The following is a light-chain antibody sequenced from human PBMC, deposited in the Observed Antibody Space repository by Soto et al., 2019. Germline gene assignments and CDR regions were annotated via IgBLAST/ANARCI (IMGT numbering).Light chain of an antibody. CDR2: EVS. J-gene: IGLJ2*01. CDR1: SSDVGDYKF. CDR3: SSYAGNNNVV. V-gene: IGLV2-8*01. Sequence: QSVLTQPASASGSPGQSVTISCTGTSSDVGDYKFVSWYQQHPGKAPKLMIYEVSRRPSGVPDRFSGSKSGNTASLTVSGIQAEDEADYYCSSYAGNNNVVFGGGTKLTVL.